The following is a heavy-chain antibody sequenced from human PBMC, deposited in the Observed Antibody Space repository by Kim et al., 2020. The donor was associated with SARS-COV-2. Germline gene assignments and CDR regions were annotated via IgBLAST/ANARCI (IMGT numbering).Heavy chain of an antibody. CDR3: AGRGGRYDYGDY. V-gene: IGHV4-39*01. J-gene: IGHJ4*02. D-gene: IGHD1-20*01. Sequence: YDNPSLKSRVTVSVDTSKNQFSLRLSSVTAADTAVYSCAGRGGRYDYGDYWGQGTLVTVSS.